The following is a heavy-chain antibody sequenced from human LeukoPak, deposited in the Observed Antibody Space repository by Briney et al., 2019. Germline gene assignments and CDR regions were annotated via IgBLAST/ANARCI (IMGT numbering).Heavy chain of an antibody. CDR1: GFTFDDYG. D-gene: IGHD6-13*01. V-gene: IGHV3-20*04. J-gene: IGHJ6*03. Sequence: PGGSLLLSCAASGFTFDDYGMSWVRQAPGKGLEWVSGINWNGGSTGYADSVKGRFTISRDNAKNSLYLQMNSLRAEDTALYYCARVGAAAGLYYYYYYYMDVWGKGTTVTVSS. CDR2: INWNGGST. CDR3: ARVGAAAGLYYYYYYYMDV.